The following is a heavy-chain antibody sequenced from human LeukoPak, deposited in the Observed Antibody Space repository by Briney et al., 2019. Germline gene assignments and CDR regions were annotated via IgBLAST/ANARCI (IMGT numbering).Heavy chain of an antibody. D-gene: IGHD3-22*01. CDR2: ISGSGGNT. V-gene: IGHV3-23*01. CDR3: AKRGVVIRVILVGFHKEAYYFDS. CDR1: GITLSNYG. Sequence: GSLRLSCSVSGITLSNYGMSWVRQAPGKGLEWVSGISGSGGNTYYADSVKGRFTISRDNSKNTLYLQMNSLRAEDTAVYFCAKRGVVIRVILVGFHKEAYYFDSWGQGALVTVS. J-gene: IGHJ4*02.